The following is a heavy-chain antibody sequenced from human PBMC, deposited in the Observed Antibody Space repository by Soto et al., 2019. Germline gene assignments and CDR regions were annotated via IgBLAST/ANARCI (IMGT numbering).Heavy chain of an antibody. V-gene: IGHV3-30*03. CDR1: GFTFSSYG. Sequence: QVQLVESGGGVVQPGRSLRLSCAASGFTFSSYGMHWVRQAPGKGLEWVAVISFDGSSKYCADSVKGRFTISIDNSKNTLYLQMNSLRGEDTAVYYCARDRFDFWRGYNYYQYGMDVWGLGTTVTVS. J-gene: IGHJ6*02. D-gene: IGHD3-3*01. CDR3: ARDRFDFWRGYNYYQYGMDV. CDR2: ISFDGSSK.